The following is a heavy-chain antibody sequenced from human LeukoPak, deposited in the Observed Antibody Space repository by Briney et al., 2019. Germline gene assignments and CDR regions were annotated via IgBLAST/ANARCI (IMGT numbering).Heavy chain of an antibody. V-gene: IGHV3-11*04. D-gene: IGHD3-3*01. CDR2: ISSSGSTI. CDR1: GFTFSDYY. J-gene: IGHJ5*02. Sequence: GGSLRLTCAASGFTFSDYYMSWIRQTPGKGLEWVSYISSSGSTIYYADSVKGRFTISRDNAKNSLYLQMNSLRAEDTAVYYCAKYDFWSGLRFDPWRQGRLDTVSS. CDR3: AKYDFWSGLRFDP.